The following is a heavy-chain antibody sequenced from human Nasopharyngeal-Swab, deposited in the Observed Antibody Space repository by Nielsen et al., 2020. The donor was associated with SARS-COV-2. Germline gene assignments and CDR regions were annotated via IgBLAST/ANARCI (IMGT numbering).Heavy chain of an antibody. CDR3: ARDIGDGYNLLYYFDY. CDR1: GFTFSSYS. D-gene: IGHD5-24*01. V-gene: IGHV3-21*01. Sequence: GGSLRLSCAASGFTFSSYSMNWVRQAPGKGLEWVSSISSSGKYIYYANSVRGRFTISRDNAKSSLFLQMDSLGAEDTALYYCARDIGDGYNLLYYFDYWGPGTLVTVSS. CDR2: ISSSGKYI. J-gene: IGHJ4*02.